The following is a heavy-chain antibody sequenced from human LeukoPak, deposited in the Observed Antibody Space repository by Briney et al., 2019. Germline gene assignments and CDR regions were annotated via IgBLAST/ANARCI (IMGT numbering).Heavy chain of an antibody. CDR2: LYYSGST. V-gene: IGHV4-39*01. J-gene: IGHJ4*02. CDR3: ARLSKGRYFDYIFDY. D-gene: IGHD3-9*01. CDR1: GGSVSNTENY. Sequence: SETLSLTCTVSGGSVSNTENYWGWIRQPPGKGLEWIANLYYSGSTYHNPSLSSRVTMSVDTSKNQFSLKMSSVTATDTAVYFCARLSKGRYFDYIFDYWGQGTLVPVSS.